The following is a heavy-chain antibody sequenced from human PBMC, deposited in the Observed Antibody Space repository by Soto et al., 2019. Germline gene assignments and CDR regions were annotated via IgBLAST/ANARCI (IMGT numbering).Heavy chain of an antibody. J-gene: IGHJ4*02. CDR2: IIPIFGTA. CDR1: GGTFSSYA. D-gene: IGHD3-16*02. V-gene: IGHV1-69*06. Sequence: ASVKVSCKASGGTFSSYAISWVRQAPGQGLEWMGGIIPIFGTANYAQKFQGRVTITADKSTSTAYMELSSLRSEDTAVYYCARAGYYDYVWGSYRQFDYWGQGXLVTVYS. CDR3: ARAGYYDYVWGSYRQFDY.